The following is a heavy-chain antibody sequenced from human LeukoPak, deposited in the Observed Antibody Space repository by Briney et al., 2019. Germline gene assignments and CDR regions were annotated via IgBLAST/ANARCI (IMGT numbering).Heavy chain of an antibody. J-gene: IGHJ4*02. D-gene: IGHD3-22*01. Sequence: PSETLSLTCSVSGVSISSSYWSWVRQPPKKGLEWIGNIYYSGSTNYNPSLKSRVSTSVDTSKNQFSLKLTSVTAADAAVYYCARVEYDSRRQYYCFDQWGQGTLVTVSS. CDR3: ARVEYDSRRQYYCFDQ. CDR2: IYYSGST. V-gene: IGHV4-59*01. CDR1: GVSISSSY.